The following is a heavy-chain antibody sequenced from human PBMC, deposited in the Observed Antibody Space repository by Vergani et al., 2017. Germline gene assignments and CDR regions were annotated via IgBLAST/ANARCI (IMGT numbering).Heavy chain of an antibody. Sequence: QVQLVESGGGVVQPGRSLRLSCAASGFTFSSYGMHWVRQAPGKGLEWVAVISYDGSNKYYADSVKGRFTISRDNSKNTLYLQMNSLRAEDTAVYYCAKVGGGKVVVSFLDYWGQGTLVTVSS. J-gene: IGHJ4*02. CDR3: AKVGGGKVVVSFLDY. V-gene: IGHV3-30*18. CDR1: GFTFSSYG. CDR2: ISYDGSNK. D-gene: IGHD3-22*01.